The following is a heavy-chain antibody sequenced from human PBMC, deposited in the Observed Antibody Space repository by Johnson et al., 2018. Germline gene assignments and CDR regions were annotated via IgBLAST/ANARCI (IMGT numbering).Heavy chain of an antibody. D-gene: IGHD3-16*01. Sequence: VQLVQSGGGLVQPGGSLRLSCAASGFTFSTYYMSWVRQAPGKGLEWVGNIKGDGSVKNYVESVKGRLTISRDNAKNSMYLQINSLRAEDTAVYFCARDPIWGSHDYWGQGTLVTVSS. V-gene: IGHV3-7*01. CDR2: IKGDGSVK. J-gene: IGHJ4*02. CDR1: GFTFSTYY. CDR3: ARDPIWGSHDY.